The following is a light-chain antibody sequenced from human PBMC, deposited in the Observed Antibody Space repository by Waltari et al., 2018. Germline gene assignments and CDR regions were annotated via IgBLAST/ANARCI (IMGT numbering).Light chain of an antibody. Sequence: QSALTQPASVSGSPGQSITISCTGTSSDVGSYNLVSWYQHHPDKAPKLMIYEDYKRPSGVSTRFSGSKSGNTASLTISGLQAEDEADYYCCSYAGTRNVFGGGTKVTVL. V-gene: IGLV2-23*01. CDR3: CSYAGTRNV. CDR1: SSDVGSYNL. J-gene: IGLJ3*02. CDR2: EDY.